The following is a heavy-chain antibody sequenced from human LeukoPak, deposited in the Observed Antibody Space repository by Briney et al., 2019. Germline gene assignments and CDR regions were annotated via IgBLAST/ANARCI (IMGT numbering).Heavy chain of an antibody. CDR3: ARVPHDYSDYVAY. V-gene: IGHV3-48*04. J-gene: IGHJ4*02. D-gene: IGHD4-11*01. CDR2: ISFSSTTI. CDR1: GFSFDTYS. Sequence: GGSLRLSCAASGFSFDTYSMNWFRQAPGKGLEWVAYISFSSTTIFYADFVKGRFTISRDNAQNSLYLEMSSLRAEDTAVYFCARVPHDYSDYVAYWGQGTLVTVSS.